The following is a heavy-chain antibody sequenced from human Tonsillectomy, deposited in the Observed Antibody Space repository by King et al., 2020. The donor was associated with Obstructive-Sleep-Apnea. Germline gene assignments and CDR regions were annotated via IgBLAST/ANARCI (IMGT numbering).Heavy chain of an antibody. CDR1: GGSISSYY. D-gene: IGHD1-26*01. CDR3: ARVRGSYPRLLDY. Sequence: QLQESGPGLVKPSETLSLTCTVSGGSISSYYWSWIRQPPGKGLEWIGYIYYSGSTNYNPSLKSRVTFSVDTSKNQFSLKLSSVTAADTAVYYCARVRGSYPRLLDYWGQGTLVTVSS. CDR2: IYYSGST. J-gene: IGHJ4*02. V-gene: IGHV4-59*01.